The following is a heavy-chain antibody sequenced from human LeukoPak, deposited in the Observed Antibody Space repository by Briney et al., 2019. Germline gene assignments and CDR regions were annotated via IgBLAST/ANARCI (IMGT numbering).Heavy chain of an antibody. CDR2: IIPSDGST. CDR3: ARGKVVTMVWGVIITYCEY. J-gene: IGHJ4*02. V-gene: IGHV1-46*01. CDR1: GYSFTRYF. D-gene: IGHD3-10*01. Sequence: GASVKVSYTPSGYSFTRYFIHWVRQAPGQGLEWMGIIIPSDGSTSYAQKFQGRVTMTRDTSTSTVYMELSRLRSVDTAVYHCARGKVVTMVWGVIITYCEYWGQGTLVTVSS.